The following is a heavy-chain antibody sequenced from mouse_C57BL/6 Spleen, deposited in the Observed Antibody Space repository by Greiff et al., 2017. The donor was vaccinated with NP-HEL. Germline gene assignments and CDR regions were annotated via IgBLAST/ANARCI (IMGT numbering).Heavy chain of an antibody. V-gene: IGHV1-64*01. Sequence: VQLQQPGAELVKPGASVKLSCKASGYTFTSYWMHWVKQRPGQGLEWIGMIHPNSGSTNYNEKFKSKATLTVDKSSSTAYMQLSSLTSEDSAVYYGARGGVTTVVRYFDVWGTGTTVTVSS. CDR1: GYTFTSYW. D-gene: IGHD1-1*01. CDR2: IHPNSGST. CDR3: ARGGVTTVVRYFDV. J-gene: IGHJ1*03.